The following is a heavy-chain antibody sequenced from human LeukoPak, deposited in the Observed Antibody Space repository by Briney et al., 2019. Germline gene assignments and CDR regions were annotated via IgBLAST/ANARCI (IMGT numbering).Heavy chain of an antibody. CDR2: IYYSGST. J-gene: IGHJ4*02. CDR1: GGSISSHY. Sequence: SETLSLTCTVSGGSISSHYWSWLRQPPGKGLEWIGYIYYSGSTNYNPSLKSRVTISVDTSKNQFSLKLSSVTAADTAVYYCASGGTGPFDYWGQGTLVTVSS. D-gene: IGHD1-1*01. V-gene: IGHV4-59*11. CDR3: ASGGTGPFDY.